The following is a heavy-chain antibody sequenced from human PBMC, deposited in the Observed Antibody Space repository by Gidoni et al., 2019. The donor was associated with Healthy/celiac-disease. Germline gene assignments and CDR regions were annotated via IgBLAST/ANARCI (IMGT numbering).Heavy chain of an antibody. J-gene: IGHJ6*02. CDR3: ARVPRITIFGVVTMDYYGMDV. D-gene: IGHD3-3*01. V-gene: IGHV1-46*03. CDR2: INPSGGST. CDR1: GYTFTSYY. Sequence: QVQLVQSGAEVKKPGASVQVSCKASGYTFTSYYMHWVRQAPGQGLEWMGIINPSGGSTSYAQKFQGRVTMTRDTSTSTVYMELSSLRSEDTAVYYCARVPRITIFGVVTMDYYGMDVWGQGTTVTVSS.